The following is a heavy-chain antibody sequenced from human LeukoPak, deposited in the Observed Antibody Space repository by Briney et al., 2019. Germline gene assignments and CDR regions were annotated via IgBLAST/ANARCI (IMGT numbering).Heavy chain of an antibody. J-gene: IGHJ3*02. CDR3: TTDRVPMITFGGVIVIGAFDI. Sequence: PGGSLRLSCAASGFTFSNAWMSWVRQAPREGLEWVGRIKSKTDGGTTDYAAPVKGRFTISRDDSKNTLYLQMNSLKTEDTAVYYCTTDRVPMITFGGVIVIGAFDIWGQGTMVTVSS. D-gene: IGHD3-16*02. V-gene: IGHV3-15*01. CDR1: GFTFSNAW. CDR2: IKSKTDGGTT.